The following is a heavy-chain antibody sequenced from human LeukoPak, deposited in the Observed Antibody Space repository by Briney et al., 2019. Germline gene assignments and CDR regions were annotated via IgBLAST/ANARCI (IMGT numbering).Heavy chain of an antibody. V-gene: IGHV3-73*01. Sequence: PGGSLRLSCAGSGFTFSGFAMHRVRQASGQGLEGFGRIRSKANSYATAYAASVKGRRTISRDDSKNTAYLQIGSLQTEDTAVYYCTRSAKLLWFVQYLSNWDRGTLVTVSS. D-gene: IGHD3-10*01. CDR1: GFTFSGFA. J-gene: IGHJ4*02. CDR2: IRSKANSYAT. CDR3: TRSAKLLWFVQYLSN.